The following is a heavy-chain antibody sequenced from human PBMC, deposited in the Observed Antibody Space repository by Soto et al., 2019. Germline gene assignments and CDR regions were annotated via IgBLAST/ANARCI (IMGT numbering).Heavy chain of an antibody. CDR1: GFTFSSYA. J-gene: IGHJ4*02. V-gene: IGHV3-23*01. Sequence: EVQLLESGGGLVQPGGSLRLSCAASGFTFSSYAMSWVRQAPGMGLEWVSAISGSGGSTYYADSVKGRFTISRDNSKNTLYLQMNSLRAEDTAVYYCAKDGPHYDFWSGFFDFWGQGTLVTVSS. D-gene: IGHD3-3*01. CDR2: ISGSGGST. CDR3: AKDGPHYDFWSGFFDF.